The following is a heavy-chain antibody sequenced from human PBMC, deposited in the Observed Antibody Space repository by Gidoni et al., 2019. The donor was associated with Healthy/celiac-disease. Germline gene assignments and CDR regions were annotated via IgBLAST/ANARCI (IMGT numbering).Heavy chain of an antibody. V-gene: IGHV3-73*02. J-gene: IGHJ4*02. CDR1: AFTFSRSH. CDR3: TSLAWIQTSTWGPGTDY. CDR2: SRSKAKSDAT. D-gene: IGHD5-18*01. Sequence: EVRLLDSGGGLAHPGGSPKLSCAASAFTFSRSHMHWVRQASGKGLEWVGRSRSKAKSDATAYAASVKGRFTISRDDSKNTAYLQMNSLKTEDTAVYYCTSLAWIQTSTWGPGTDYWGQGTLVTVSS.